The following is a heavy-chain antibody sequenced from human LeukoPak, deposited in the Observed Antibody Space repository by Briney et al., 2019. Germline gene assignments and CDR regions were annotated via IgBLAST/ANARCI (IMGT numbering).Heavy chain of an antibody. CDR3: ASSLQWLLQPSGAFYT. V-gene: IGHV3-48*03. CDR2: ISSSGSTV. D-gene: IGHD6-19*01. J-gene: IGHJ3*02. CDR1: VFTFKRYE. Sequence: TGGSLRLSCTASVFTFKRYEILGLRQAPGKGLEWVSYISSSGSTVYYADSVKGRFTISRDNAKNSLYMQMNSLRAEDTAVYYCASSLQWLLQPSGAFYTWGEGKMVTVSS.